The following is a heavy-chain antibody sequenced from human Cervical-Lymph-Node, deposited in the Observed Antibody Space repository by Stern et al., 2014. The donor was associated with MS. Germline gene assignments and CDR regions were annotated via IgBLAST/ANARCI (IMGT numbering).Heavy chain of an antibody. V-gene: IGHV1-3*01. J-gene: IGHJ4*02. Sequence: VHLVESGAEVKKPGASMTISCKTSGYNFIDHAIHWVRQAPGQRLEWMGWINGGPGTTKYSQKFQGRVSFPRDKAASAAYMDLSSLSPDDTAVYYCARQPDYSDFLDFWGQGTLVTVSS. D-gene: IGHD4-11*01. CDR3: ARQPDYSDFLDF. CDR1: GYNFIDHA. CDR2: INGGPGTT.